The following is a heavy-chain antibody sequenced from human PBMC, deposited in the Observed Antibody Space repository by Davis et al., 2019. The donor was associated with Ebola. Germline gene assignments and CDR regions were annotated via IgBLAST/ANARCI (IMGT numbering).Heavy chain of an antibody. CDR1: GYSFTSFW. CDR2: INAGNGNT. Sequence: GESLKISCKGSGYSFTSFWIGWVRQAPGQRLEWMGWINAGNGNTKYSQKFQGRVTITRDTSASTAYMDLSSLRSEDTAVYYCARDYGGYVGPSDYWGQGTLVTVSS. J-gene: IGHJ4*02. V-gene: IGHV1-3*01. CDR3: ARDYGGYVGPSDY. D-gene: IGHD5-12*01.